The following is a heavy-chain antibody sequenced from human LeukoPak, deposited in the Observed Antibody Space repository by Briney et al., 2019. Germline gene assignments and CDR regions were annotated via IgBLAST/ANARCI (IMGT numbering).Heavy chain of an antibody. CDR1: GFTFSIYS. J-gene: IGHJ4*02. CDR2: ISSSSSNI. Sequence: GGSLRLSCAASGFTFSIYSMICARQAPGEGLVCVSYISSSSSNIYYADSVKGRFTISRENAKNSLYLQMNRLRAEDTAVYYCARSEVVAAPPLGYWGQGTLVTVSS. V-gene: IGHV3-48*01. D-gene: IGHD2-15*01. CDR3: ARSEVVAAPPLGY.